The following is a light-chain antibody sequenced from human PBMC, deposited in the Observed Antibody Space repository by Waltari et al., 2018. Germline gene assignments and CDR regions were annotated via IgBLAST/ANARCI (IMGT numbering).Light chain of an antibody. Sequence: QSVLTQPPSASGTPGQRVTISCSGSSSNIGTNTVNWYQQLPGTAPKLHIYSNNQRPSGVPDRFSGSKSGTSASLAISGLQSEDEADYYCAAWDDSLNGPLFGGGTKLTVL. J-gene: IGLJ2*01. V-gene: IGLV1-44*01. CDR2: SNN. CDR3: AAWDDSLNGPL. CDR1: SSNIGTNT.